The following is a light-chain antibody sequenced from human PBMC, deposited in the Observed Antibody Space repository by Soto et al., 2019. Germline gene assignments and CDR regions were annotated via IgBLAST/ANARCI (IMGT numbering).Light chain of an antibody. V-gene: IGKV1-9*01. J-gene: IGKJ4*01. CDR2: AAS. Sequence: IQLTQSPSSLSASVGDRVTITCRASQGISSYLAWYQQKPGKAPKLLIYAASNLQSGVPSRFSCSGSGTDFTLTISSLQPEDCTTYYCQQLNSYPLTFGGGTKVEIK. CDR1: QGISSY. CDR3: QQLNSYPLT.